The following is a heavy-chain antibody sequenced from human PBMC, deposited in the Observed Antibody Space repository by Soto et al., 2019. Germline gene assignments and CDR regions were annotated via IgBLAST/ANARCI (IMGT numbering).Heavy chain of an antibody. D-gene: IGHD6-19*01. CDR2: INPNGGST. Sequence: EASVKVSCKASGYTFINYYMHWVRQAPGQGLEWMGIINPNGGSTTYAQKFQGRVTLTRDTSTNTANMELSSLRSEDTAVYYCATARAVAGIFDYWGQGTLVTVSS. CDR1: GYTFINYY. J-gene: IGHJ4*02. V-gene: IGHV1-46*01. CDR3: ATARAVAGIFDY.